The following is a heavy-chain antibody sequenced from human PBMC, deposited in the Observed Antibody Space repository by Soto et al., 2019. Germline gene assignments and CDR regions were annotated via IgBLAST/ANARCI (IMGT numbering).Heavy chain of an antibody. CDR1: GGSISSSSYY. Sequence: QLQLQESGPGLVKPSETLSLTCTVSGGSISSSSYYWGWIRQPPGKGLEWIGSIYYSGSTYYNPSLKSRVTISVDTSKNQFSLKLSSVTAADTAVYYCARSGVVVPAAIPWFDPWGQGTLVTVSS. V-gene: IGHV4-39*01. J-gene: IGHJ5*02. CDR3: ARSGVVVPAAIPWFDP. CDR2: IYYSGST. D-gene: IGHD2-2*01.